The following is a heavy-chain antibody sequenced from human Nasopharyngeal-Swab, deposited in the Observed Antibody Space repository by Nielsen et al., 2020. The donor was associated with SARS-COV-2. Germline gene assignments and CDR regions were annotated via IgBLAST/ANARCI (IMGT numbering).Heavy chain of an antibody. Sequence: VRQMPGKGLEWMGRIDPSDSYTNYSPSFQGHVTLSADKSISTAYLQWSSLKASDTAMYYCARAIIAAAGSYYYYGMDVWGQGTTVTVSS. CDR2: IDPSDSYT. J-gene: IGHJ6*02. D-gene: IGHD6-13*01. V-gene: IGHV5-10-1*01. CDR3: ARAIIAAAGSYYYYGMDV.